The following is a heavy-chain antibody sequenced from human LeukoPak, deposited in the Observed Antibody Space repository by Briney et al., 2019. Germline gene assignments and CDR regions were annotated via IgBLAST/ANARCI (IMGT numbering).Heavy chain of an antibody. Sequence: ASVKVSCKASGYTFTSYYMHWVRQAPGQGLEWMGITNPSGGSTSYAQKFQGRVTMTRDTSTSTVYMELSSLRSEDTAVYYCARVDFPQLVTDYWGQGTLVTVSS. CDR1: GYTFTSYY. V-gene: IGHV1-46*01. CDR3: ARVDFPQLVTDY. D-gene: IGHD6-13*01. J-gene: IGHJ4*02. CDR2: TNPSGGST.